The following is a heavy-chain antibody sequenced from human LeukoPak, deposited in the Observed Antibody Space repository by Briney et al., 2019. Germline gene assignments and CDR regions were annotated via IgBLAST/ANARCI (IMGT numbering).Heavy chain of an antibody. CDR2: ISWNSGSI. CDR3: AKDKSSSIVGATALDY. Sequence: PGRSLRLSCAAFGFTFDDYAMHWVRQAPGKGLEWVSGISWNSGSIGYADSVKGRFTISRDNAKNSLYLQMNSLRAEDTALYYCAKDKSSSIVGATALDYWGQGTLVTVSS. J-gene: IGHJ4*02. V-gene: IGHV3-9*01. D-gene: IGHD1-26*01. CDR1: GFTFDDYA.